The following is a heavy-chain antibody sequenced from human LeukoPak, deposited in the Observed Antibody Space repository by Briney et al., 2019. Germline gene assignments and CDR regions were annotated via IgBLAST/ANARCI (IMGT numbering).Heavy chain of an antibody. V-gene: IGHV3-23*01. D-gene: IGHD3-16*01. CDR2: ISGSGGST. CDR1: GFTFSSYA. J-gene: IGHJ3*02. CDR3: SKAGEGLPFDAFDI. Sequence: GRSLRLSCAASGFTFSSYAISWVRQAPGKGLEWVSAISGSGGSTYYADFVKGRFTISRDNSKKTLYLQMNSLRAEDTAVYYCSKAGEGLPFDAFDIWGQGTMVTVSS.